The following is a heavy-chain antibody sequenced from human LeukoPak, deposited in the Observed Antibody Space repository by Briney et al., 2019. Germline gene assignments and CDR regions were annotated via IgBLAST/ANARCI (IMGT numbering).Heavy chain of an antibody. CDR3: ARGKIGATDSDY. J-gene: IGHJ4*02. Sequence: ASVKVSRKASGYTFTSYDINWVRQATGQGLEWMGWMNPNSGNTGYAQKFQGRVTMTRNTSISTAYMELSSLRSEDTAVYYCARGKIGATDSDYWGQGTLVTDSS. CDR1: GYTFTSYD. CDR2: MNPNSGNT. D-gene: IGHD1-26*01. V-gene: IGHV1-8*01.